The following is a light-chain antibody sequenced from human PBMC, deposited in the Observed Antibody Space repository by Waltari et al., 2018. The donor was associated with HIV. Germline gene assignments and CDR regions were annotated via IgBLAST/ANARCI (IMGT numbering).Light chain of an antibody. CDR1: SSDVGGYNF. Sequence: QSALTQPHSVSGSPGQSVAISCTGISSDVGGYNFVSWYQVHPGKAPKIIIYDVNKRPSGVPDRFSGSKSGDTASLTISGLRSEDESDYYCCSYAGDYVLFGGGTNLTVL. CDR3: CSYAGDYVL. CDR2: DVN. V-gene: IGLV2-11*01. J-gene: IGLJ2*01.